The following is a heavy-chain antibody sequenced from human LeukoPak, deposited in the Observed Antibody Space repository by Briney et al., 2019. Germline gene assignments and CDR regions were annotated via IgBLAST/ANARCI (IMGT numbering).Heavy chain of an antibody. D-gene: IGHD3-3*01. CDR2: ISSSSSTI. CDR1: GFTFSSYS. J-gene: IGHJ6*03. CDR3: ARTGGDFWSGYLMAV. Sequence: GGSLRLSCAASGFTFSSYSMNWVRQAPGKGLEWVSYISSSSSTIYYADSVKGRFTISRDNAKNSLYLQMNSLRAEDTAVYYCARTGGDFWSGYLMAVWGKGTTVTVSS. V-gene: IGHV3-48*04.